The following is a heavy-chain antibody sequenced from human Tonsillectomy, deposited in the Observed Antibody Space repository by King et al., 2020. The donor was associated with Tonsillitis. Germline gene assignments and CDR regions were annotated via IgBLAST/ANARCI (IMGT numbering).Heavy chain of an antibody. D-gene: IGHD1-26*01. CDR1: GFTFGDYT. V-gene: IGHV3-49*04. CDR3: TRGDSWELPFDY. J-gene: IGHJ4*02. CDR2: IRSKAYGGTT. Sequence: VQLVESGGGLVQPGRSLRLSCTASGFTFGDYTMSWVRQAPGKGLEWVGFIRSKAYGGTTEYAASVKGRFTISRDDSKSIAYLQMNSLKNEDTAVYYCTRGDSWELPFDYWGQGTLVTVSS.